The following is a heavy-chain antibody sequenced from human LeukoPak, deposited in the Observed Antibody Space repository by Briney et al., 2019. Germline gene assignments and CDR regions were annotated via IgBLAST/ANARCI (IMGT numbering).Heavy chain of an antibody. V-gene: IGHV4-61*02. CDR1: GDSISSGNYY. Sequence: SETLSLTCTVSGDSISSGNYYWSWIRQPAGKGLEWIGRIYTSGSTNYNPSLKSRVTISVDTSKNQFSLKLSSVTAADTAVYYCAAREVLLWFGESIYYYYGMDVWGQGTTVTVSS. D-gene: IGHD3-10*01. CDR2: IYTSGST. J-gene: IGHJ6*02. CDR3: AAREVLLWFGESIYYYYGMDV.